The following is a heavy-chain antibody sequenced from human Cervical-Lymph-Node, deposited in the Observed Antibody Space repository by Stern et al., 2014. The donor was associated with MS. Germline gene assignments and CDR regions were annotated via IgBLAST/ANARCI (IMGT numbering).Heavy chain of an antibody. CDR1: GDTFSSDA. V-gene: IGHV1-69*01. CDR3: SRGASSWYSDS. D-gene: IGHD6-13*01. CDR2: IIPTTEIA. J-gene: IGHJ5*01. Sequence: QVQLVQSGAEVKNPGSSVRVSCKSYGDTFSSDAISWVRQATRQGLEWMGGIIPTTEIANYGQKFQGRVDITADESTSTAYMDLSGLRSDDTGVYYCSRGASSWYSDSWGQGTLVTVSP.